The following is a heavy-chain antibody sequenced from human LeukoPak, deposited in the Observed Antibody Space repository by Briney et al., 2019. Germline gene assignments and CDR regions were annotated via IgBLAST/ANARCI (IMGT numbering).Heavy chain of an antibody. V-gene: IGHV4-4*02. CDR2: IYHSGST. CDR1: GGSISNTNW. Sequence: SGTLSLTCAASGGSISNTNWWWSRVRQPPGKGLEWIGEIYHSGSTNSNPSLKSRVTISVDNTKNLFSQKVTSVTAADTAVYYCTREIAVSDNWFDPWGQGTLVTVSS. J-gene: IGHJ5*02. CDR3: TREIAVSDNWFDP. D-gene: IGHD6-19*01.